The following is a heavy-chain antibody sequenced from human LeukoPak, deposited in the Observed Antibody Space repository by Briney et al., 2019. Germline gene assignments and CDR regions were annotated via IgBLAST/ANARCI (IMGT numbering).Heavy chain of an antibody. CDR1: GFTFSTSG. J-gene: IGHJ4*02. D-gene: IGHD3-22*01. CDR3: ARARGVSTGYRPIDY. V-gene: IGHV3-33*01. Sequence: PGGSLRLSCAASGFTFSTSGMHWVRQAPGKGLEWVAVIWYDGSNKHYAESVKGRFSISRDNSKSTLYLQMISLRAEDTAVYYCARARGVSTGYRPIDYWGQGTLVTVSS. CDR2: IWYDGSNK.